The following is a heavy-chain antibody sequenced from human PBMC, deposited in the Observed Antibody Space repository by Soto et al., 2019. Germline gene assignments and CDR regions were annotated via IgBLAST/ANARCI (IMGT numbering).Heavy chain of an antibody. Sequence: ASETLSLNLTITRQYSSGSSNYWGWVRQPPGDGSEWIGSISXSGRTYCNPSFESRVTISIDTAKNKFSLKLSSVTATDTDVYFWAGRLGMVVTQAYFDNGGHGALVSVS. CDR3: AGRLGMVVTQAYFDN. D-gene: IGHD2-21*02. CDR1: RQYSSGSSNY. J-gene: IGHJ4*01. CDR2: ISXSGRT. V-gene: IGHV4-39*01.